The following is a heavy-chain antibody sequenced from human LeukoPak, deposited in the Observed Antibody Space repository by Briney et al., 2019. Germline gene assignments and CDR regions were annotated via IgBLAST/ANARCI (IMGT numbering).Heavy chain of an antibody. V-gene: IGHV1-3*01. Sequence: GASVKVSCKASGYTFTSYAINWVRQAPGQRLEWMGWINAGNGNTKYSQKFQGRVTITRDTSASTAYMELSSLTSEDTAVYYCARGRWSATTATYYLDFWGQGTLVTVSS. CDR3: ARGRWSATTATYYLDF. D-gene: IGHD5-24*01. J-gene: IGHJ4*02. CDR1: GYTFTSYA. CDR2: INAGNGNT.